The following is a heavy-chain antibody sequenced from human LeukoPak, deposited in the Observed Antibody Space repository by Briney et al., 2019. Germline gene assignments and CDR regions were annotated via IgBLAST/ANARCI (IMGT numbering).Heavy chain of an antibody. D-gene: IGHD2-8*01. J-gene: IGHJ4*02. CDR3: ARQNGVGLFSLP. CDR1: GGSISNKY. Sequence: SETLSLTCTVSGGSISNKYWSWIRQPPGKGLEWIGYIYYSGSTYYNPSLKSRVTISVDTSKNQFSLKLSSVTAADTAVYYCARQNGVGLFSLPGGQGILVTVSS. V-gene: IGHV4-59*04. CDR2: IYYSGST.